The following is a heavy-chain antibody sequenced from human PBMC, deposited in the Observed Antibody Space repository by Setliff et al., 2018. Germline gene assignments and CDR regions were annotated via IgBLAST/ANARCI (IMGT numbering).Heavy chain of an antibody. CDR2: IYTSWST. CDR1: GDSISSRRNY. V-gene: IGHV4-61*09. Sequence: PSETLSLTCTVSGDSISSRRNYWGWFRQPAGKELEWIGQIYTSWSTNYNPSLKSRVTISVDTSKNQFSLKLTSVTAADTAVYYCGRGFSRIEGWGNWFDPWGQGILVTVSS. D-gene: IGHD2-15*01. J-gene: IGHJ5*02. CDR3: GRGFSRIEGWGNWFDP.